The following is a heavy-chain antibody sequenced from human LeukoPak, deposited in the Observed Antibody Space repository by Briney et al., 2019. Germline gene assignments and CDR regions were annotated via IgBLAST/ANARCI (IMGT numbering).Heavy chain of an antibody. CDR2: ISSSSSHI. V-gene: IGHV3-21*01. D-gene: IGHD2-8*01. CDR1: GFTFSSYS. J-gene: IGHJ4*02. Sequence: GGSLRLSCAASGFTFSSYSMNWVRQAPGKGLEWVSSISSSSSHIYYADSVKGRFTISRDNAKNSLYLQMNSLRAEDTAVYYFARDGVSCIMGVCSYYFDYGGRGTLVTVSS. CDR3: ARDGVSCIMGVCSYYFDY.